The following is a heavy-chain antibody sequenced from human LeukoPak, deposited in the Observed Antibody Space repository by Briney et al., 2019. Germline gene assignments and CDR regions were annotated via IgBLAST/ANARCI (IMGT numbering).Heavy chain of an antibody. Sequence: PGGSLRLSCAASGFTVSSNYMSWVRQAPGKGLEWVSVIYSGGSTYYADSVKGRFTISRDNSKNTLYLQVNSLRAEDTAVYYCAREAEYQYYYYYGMDVWGQGTTVTVSS. CDR1: GFTVSSNY. V-gene: IGHV3-53*01. CDR2: IYSGGST. J-gene: IGHJ6*02. D-gene: IGHD2-2*01. CDR3: AREAEYQYYYYYGMDV.